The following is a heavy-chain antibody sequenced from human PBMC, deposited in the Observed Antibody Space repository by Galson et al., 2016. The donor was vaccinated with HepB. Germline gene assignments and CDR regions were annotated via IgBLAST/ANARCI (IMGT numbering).Heavy chain of an antibody. CDR2: IIPIFGTA. V-gene: IGHV1-69*13. J-gene: IGHJ6*02. D-gene: IGHD3-10*01. CDR1: GGSFSSYG. Sequence: SVKVSCKASGGSFSSYGISWVRQAPGQGLEWMGGIIPIFGTADYAQKFQGRVTITADGSTNTAYMDLRSLTSEDTAVYYCARDEDDSGSCRYCGMDVWGQGTTVTVSS. CDR3: ARDEDDSGSCRYCGMDV.